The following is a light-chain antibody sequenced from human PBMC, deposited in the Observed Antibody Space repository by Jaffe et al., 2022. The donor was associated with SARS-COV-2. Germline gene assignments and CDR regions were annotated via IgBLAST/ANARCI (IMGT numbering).Light chain of an antibody. CDR1: SSDVGGYNY. V-gene: IGLV2-14*03. CDR2: DVS. J-gene: IGLJ3*02. Sequence: QSALTQPASMSGSPGQSITISCTGTSSDVGGYNYVSWYQQHPGKAPKLMIYDVSNRPSGVSNRFSGSKSGNTASLTISGLQGDDEADYYCSSYTSSSTLFGGGTKLTVL. CDR3: SSYTSSSTL.